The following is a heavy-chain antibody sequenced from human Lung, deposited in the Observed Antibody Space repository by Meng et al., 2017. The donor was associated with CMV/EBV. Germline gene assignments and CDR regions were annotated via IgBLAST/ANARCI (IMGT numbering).Heavy chain of an antibody. V-gene: IGHV4-59*01. J-gene: IGHJ3*02. CDR2: ISYTGYI. Sequence: SETLSLTXTVSGASISANYWSWSRWPPGKGLEYIGSISYTGYIEYNPSLKGRVAISLDTSKNQFSLKLASVTAADTAMYYCAGPDDMGSSPHDPFDIWGQGTMVTVSS. D-gene: IGHD1-1*01. CDR1: GASISANY. CDR3: AGPDDMGSSPHDPFDI.